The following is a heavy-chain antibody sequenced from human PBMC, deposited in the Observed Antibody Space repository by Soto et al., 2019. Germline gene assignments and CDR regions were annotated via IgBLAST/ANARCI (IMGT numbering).Heavy chain of an antibody. CDR3: ANAYCSSTSCRAEYFQH. CDR1: RFTFSSYA. CDR2: ISGRGDSS. D-gene: IGHD2-2*01. Sequence: LRLSCAASRFTFSSYAMSLVRQAPGKGLEWVSAISGRGDSSYYADSVKRRFTISRDNSKNTLYLQMNSLRAEDTAVYYCANAYCSSTSCRAEYFQHWGQGTLVTVSS. J-gene: IGHJ1*01. V-gene: IGHV3-23*01.